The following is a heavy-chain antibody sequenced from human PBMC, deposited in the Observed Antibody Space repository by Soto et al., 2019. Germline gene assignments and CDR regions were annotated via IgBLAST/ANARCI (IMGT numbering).Heavy chain of an antibody. CDR1: SGSISSTIYS. Sequence: NPSETLSLTCTVSSGSISSTIYSWDWIRQPPGKGLEWIGSIFYSGSTYYNPSLKSRVTISVDTSKNQFSLKLSSVTAADTAVYYCARDYGDYFDYWGQGTLVTVSS. CDR3: ARDYGDYFDY. D-gene: IGHD4-17*01. V-gene: IGHV4-39*07. J-gene: IGHJ4*02. CDR2: IFYSGST.